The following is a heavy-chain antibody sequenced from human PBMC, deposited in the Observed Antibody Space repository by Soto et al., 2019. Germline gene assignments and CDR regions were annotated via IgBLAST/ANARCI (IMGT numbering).Heavy chain of an antibody. J-gene: IGHJ4*02. CDR1: GFTFRAYW. Sequence: EVQLVESGGGLVQPGGSLRLSCIASGFTFRAYWMDWVRQAPGKGLVWVSRISGDGTIRSYADSVKGRFTISRDNAKNTLYLQLSRLRADDTAVYYCISDGPQWELPYWGQGTLVSVSS. V-gene: IGHV3-74*01. D-gene: IGHD1-26*01. CDR2: ISGDGTIR. CDR3: ISDGPQWELPY.